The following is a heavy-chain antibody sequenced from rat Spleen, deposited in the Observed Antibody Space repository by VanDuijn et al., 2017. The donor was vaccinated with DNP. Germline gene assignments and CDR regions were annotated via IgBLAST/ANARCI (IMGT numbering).Heavy chain of an antibody. D-gene: IGHD1-6*01. V-gene: IGHV5-7*01. CDR3: ARRGYTTDYYYYFDY. J-gene: IGHJ4*01. CDR2: ISYDGSRT. Sequence: EVQLVESGGGLVQPGRSLKLSCAASGFTFSNFVMYWIRQAPKKGLEWVATISYDGSRTYYRDSVKGRFTISRDNAKSTLYLQMDSLRSEDTATYYCARRGYTTDYYYYFDYWGQGTSVTVSS. CDR1: GFTFSNFV.